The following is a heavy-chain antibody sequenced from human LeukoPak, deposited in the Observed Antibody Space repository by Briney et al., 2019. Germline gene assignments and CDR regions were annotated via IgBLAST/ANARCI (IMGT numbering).Heavy chain of an antibody. D-gene: IGHD6-13*01. Sequence: PGGSLRLSCAASGFTFSSYSMNWVRQAPRKGLEWVSSISSSSSYIYYAHSVKGRFTISRDNAKNSLYLQMNSLRADDTAVYYCARDRIEQQRTLGRSTNYYSYYYMDGGGKGTTVTVS. J-gene: IGHJ6*03. CDR2: ISSSSSYI. CDR3: ARDRIEQQRTLGRSTNYYSYYYMDG. CDR1: GFTFSSYS. V-gene: IGHV3-21*01.